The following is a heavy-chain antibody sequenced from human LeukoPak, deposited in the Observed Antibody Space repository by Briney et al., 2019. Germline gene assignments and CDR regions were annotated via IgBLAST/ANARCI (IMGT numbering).Heavy chain of an antibody. CDR2: ISLSGQT. J-gene: IGHJ4*02. V-gene: IGHV4/OR15-8*02. Sequence: SETLSCTCGVSGGTIRSTNWWRWVRQPPGQGLEWIGEISLSGQTNYNPSRNGRVTMSLDESRNQLSLKLTSVTAADTAIYYCARDGGAPCPFGYWGQGTLVTVPS. CDR1: GGTIRSTNW. D-gene: IGHD2-15*01. CDR3: ARDGGAPCPFGY.